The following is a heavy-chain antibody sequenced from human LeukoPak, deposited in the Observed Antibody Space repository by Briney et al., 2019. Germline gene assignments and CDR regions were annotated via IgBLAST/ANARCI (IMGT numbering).Heavy chain of an antibody. J-gene: IGHJ3*02. CDR2: ISSNGGST. Sequence: HPGGSLRLSCAASGFTFSSYAMHWVRQAPGKGLEYVSAISSNGGSTYYANSVKGRFTISRDNSKNTLYLQMCSLRAEDMAVYYCARSYPRDAFDIWGQGTMVTVSS. V-gene: IGHV3-64*01. CDR1: GFTFSSYA. CDR3: ARSYPRDAFDI.